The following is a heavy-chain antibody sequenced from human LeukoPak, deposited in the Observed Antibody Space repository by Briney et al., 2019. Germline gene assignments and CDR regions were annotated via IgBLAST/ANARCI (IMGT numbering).Heavy chain of an antibody. CDR1: GGSISSGSYY. D-gene: IGHD3-9*01. CDR3: ARGNLFYDILTGFDY. Sequence: TLSLTCTVSGGSISSGSYYWSWIRQPAGKGLEWIWRIYTSGSTNYTPSLKSRVTISVDTSKNQFSLKLISVTAADTAVYYCARGNLFYDILTGFDYWGQGTLVTVSS. V-gene: IGHV4-61*02. CDR2: IYTSGST. J-gene: IGHJ4*02.